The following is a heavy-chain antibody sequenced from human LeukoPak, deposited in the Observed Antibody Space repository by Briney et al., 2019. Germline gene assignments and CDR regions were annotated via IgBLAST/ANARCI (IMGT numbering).Heavy chain of an antibody. D-gene: IGHD4-17*01. V-gene: IGHV1-18*01. CDR3: ARSGDYVQTGWFDP. Sequence: ASVKVSCRAAAYTFTSYGIIWVRQAPGQELEWMGWISAYNGNTNYAQKLQGRVTMTTDTSTSTAYMELRSLRSDDTAVYYCARSGDYVQTGWFDPWGQGTLVTVSS. J-gene: IGHJ5*02. CDR2: ISAYNGNT. CDR1: AYTFTSYG.